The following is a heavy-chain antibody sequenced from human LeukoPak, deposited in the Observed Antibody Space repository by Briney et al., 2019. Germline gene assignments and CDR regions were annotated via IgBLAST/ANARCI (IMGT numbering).Heavy chain of an antibody. CDR3: ARAGHDFWSGYYGEYYFDY. J-gene: IGHJ4*02. CDR2: IYYSGST. CDR1: GGSISSYY. D-gene: IGHD3-3*01. Sequence: PSETLSLTCTVSGGSISSYYWSWIRQPPGKGLEWIGYIYYSGSTNYNPSLKSRVTISVDTSKNQFSLKLSSVTAADTAVYYCARAGHDFWSGYYGEYYFDYWGQGTLITVSS. V-gene: IGHV4-59*01.